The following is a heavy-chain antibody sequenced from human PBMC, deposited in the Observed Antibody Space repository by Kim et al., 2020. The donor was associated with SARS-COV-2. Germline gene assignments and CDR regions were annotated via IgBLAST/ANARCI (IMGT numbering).Heavy chain of an antibody. Sequence: GGSLRLSCAASGFTFSSYEMNWVRQAPGKGLEWVSYISSSGSTKYYADSVKGRFTISRDNAKNSLYLQMNSLRAEDTAVYYCARGAPDYSFYSYYYYYYMDVWGKGTTVTVSS. J-gene: IGHJ6*03. CDR1: GFTFSSYE. CDR2: ISSSGSTK. D-gene: IGHD4-17*01. V-gene: IGHV3-48*03. CDR3: ARGAPDYSFYSYYYYYYMDV.